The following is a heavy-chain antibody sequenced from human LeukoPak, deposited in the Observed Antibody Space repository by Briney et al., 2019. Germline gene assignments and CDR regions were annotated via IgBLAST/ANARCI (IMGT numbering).Heavy chain of an antibody. Sequence: PGGSLRLSCAASGFTFTNVRMSWVRQAPGKGLEWVGRIKSKTDGGTADYAAPVKGRFTISRDDSQNTLYLQMNSLTTEDTAVYYCATGILETRHYWGQGTLVTVSS. V-gene: IGHV3-15*01. CDR3: ATGILETRHY. CDR2: IKSKTDGGTA. J-gene: IGHJ4*02. CDR1: GFTFTNVR.